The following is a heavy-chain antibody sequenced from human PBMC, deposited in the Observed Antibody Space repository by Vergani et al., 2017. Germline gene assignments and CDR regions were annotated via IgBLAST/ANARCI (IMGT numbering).Heavy chain of an antibody. CDR1: GFTFSNYG. CDR2: IRYDENNK. V-gene: IGHV3-30*02. Sequence: QVQLVESGGGVVQPGGSLRLSCAASGFTFSNYGMYWVRQAPGKGLEWVAFIRYDENNKFYGDSVKGRFTITRDNSKNTLYLRMNSLRPEDTAVYYCAKALGYCRGDNCYPLLGDHSYYYGMDVWGQGTTVTVSS. D-gene: IGHD2-15*01. CDR3: AKALGYCRGDNCYPLLGDHSYYYGMDV. J-gene: IGHJ6*02.